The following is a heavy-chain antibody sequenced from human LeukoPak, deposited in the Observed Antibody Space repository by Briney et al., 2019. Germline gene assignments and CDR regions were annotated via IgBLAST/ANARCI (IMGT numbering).Heavy chain of an antibody. V-gene: IGHV5-51*01. CDR2: IYPGDSDT. Sequence: GESLKISCKGSGYSFTSYWIGWVRQMPGKGLEWMGIIYPGDSDTRYSPSFQGQVTISADKSISTAYLQWSSLKASDTAMYYCARRGLRRYYDSSGPNWFDPWGQGTLVTVSS. J-gene: IGHJ5*02. D-gene: IGHD3-22*01. CDR3: ARRGLRRYYDSSGPNWFDP. CDR1: GYSFTSYW.